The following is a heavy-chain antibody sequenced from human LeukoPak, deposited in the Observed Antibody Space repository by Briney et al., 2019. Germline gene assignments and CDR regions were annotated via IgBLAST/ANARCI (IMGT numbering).Heavy chain of an antibody. CDR2: IYHSGST. D-gene: IGHD3-22*01. CDR1: GGSISSSNW. V-gene: IGHV4-4*02. J-gene: IGHJ5*02. CDR3: ARVTMIVVANWFDP. Sequence: SETQSLTCAVSGGSISSSNWWSWVRQPPGKGLEWIGEIYHSGSTNYNPSLKSRVTISVDKSKNQFSLKLSSVTAADTAVYYCARVTMIVVANWFDPWGQGTLVTVSS.